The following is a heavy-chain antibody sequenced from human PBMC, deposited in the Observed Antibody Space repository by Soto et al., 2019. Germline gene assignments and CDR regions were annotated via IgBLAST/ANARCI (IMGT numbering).Heavy chain of an antibody. CDR1: GFAFSDYY. CDR2: ITSSRSTRSRSKT. Sequence: QVQLVESGGALVKPGGSLRLSCAASGFAFSDYYMSWIRQAPGKGLEWVSYITSSRSTRSRSKTEYADSVKGRFTISRDNAQNSLYLEMNSLRADDTAMYYCARGFNYDYWDGYFNTPYFDKWGQGTLVSVSS. V-gene: IGHV3-11*06. CDR3: ARGFNYDYWDGYFNTPYFDK. D-gene: IGHD3-3*01. J-gene: IGHJ4*02.